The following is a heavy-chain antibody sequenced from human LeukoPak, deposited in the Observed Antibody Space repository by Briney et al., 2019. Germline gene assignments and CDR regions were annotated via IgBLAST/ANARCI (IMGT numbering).Heavy chain of an antibody. CDR1: GFTFSNYW. CDR3: AKIPSATESFDY. Sequence: GGSLRLSCAASGFTFSNYWMHWVRQAPGKGLVWVSRINSDGSSTTYADSVKGRFTISRDDAKNTLYLQMDSLRAEDTAIYYCAKIPSATESFDYWGQGTLVTVSS. J-gene: IGHJ4*02. CDR2: INSDGSST. V-gene: IGHV3-74*01. D-gene: IGHD5-12*01.